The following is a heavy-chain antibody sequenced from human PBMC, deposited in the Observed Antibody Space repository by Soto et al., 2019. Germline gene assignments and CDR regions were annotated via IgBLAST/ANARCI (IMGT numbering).Heavy chain of an antibody. CDR1: RGSISSGGYY. Sequence: SETLSLTCSVSRGSISSGGYYWSWIRQHPVKGLEWIGYISNSGSTYYNPSLKSGVTISVDTSKNQFSLKLSSVTAADTAVYYCARELRFGEDYYGMDVWGQGTTVT. V-gene: IGHV4-31*02. CDR3: ARELRFGEDYYGMDV. J-gene: IGHJ6*02. D-gene: IGHD3-10*01. CDR2: ISNSGST.